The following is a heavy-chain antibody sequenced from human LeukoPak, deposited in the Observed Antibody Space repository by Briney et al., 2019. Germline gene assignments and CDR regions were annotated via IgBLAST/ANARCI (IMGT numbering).Heavy chain of an antibody. V-gene: IGHV3-30*02. Sequence: GGSLRLSCAASGFTFSSYGMHWVRQAPGKGLEWVAVIWYDGSNKYYADSVKGRFTISRDNSKNTLYLQMNSLRAEDTAVYYCAKDLEGGNFDYWGQGTLVTVSS. CDR3: AKDLEGGNFDY. J-gene: IGHJ4*02. D-gene: IGHD3-16*01. CDR1: GFTFSSYG. CDR2: IWYDGSNK.